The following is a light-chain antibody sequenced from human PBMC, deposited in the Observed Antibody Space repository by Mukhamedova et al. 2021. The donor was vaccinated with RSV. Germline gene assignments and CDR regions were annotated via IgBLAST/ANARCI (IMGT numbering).Light chain of an antibody. Sequence: ASITCSGGKLGDKYACWYQQKPGQSPVLVIYQDSKRPSGIPERFSGSNSGNTATLTISGTQAMDEADYYCQAWDSSTAVVFGGGT. CDR2: QDS. J-gene: IGLJ2*01. V-gene: IGLV3-1*01. CDR1: KLGDKY. CDR3: QAWDSSTAVV.